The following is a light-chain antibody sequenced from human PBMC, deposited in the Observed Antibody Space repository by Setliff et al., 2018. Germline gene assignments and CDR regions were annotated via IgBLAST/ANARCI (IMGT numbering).Light chain of an antibody. CDR3: FLSYYGTVV. CDR1: SGAVTNGHY. Sequence: QAVVTQESSLTVSPGGTVTLTCGSSSGAVTNGHYPYWFQQRPGQAPTTLIYDTSNKYSWTPARFSGSLLGGKAALTLSGAQPEDEADYFCFLSYYGTVVFGGGTKVTVL. V-gene: IGLV7-46*01. J-gene: IGLJ2*01. CDR2: DTS.